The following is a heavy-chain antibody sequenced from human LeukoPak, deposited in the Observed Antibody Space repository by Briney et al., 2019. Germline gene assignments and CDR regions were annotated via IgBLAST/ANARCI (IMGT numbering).Heavy chain of an antibody. D-gene: IGHD7-27*01. J-gene: IGHJ6*02. CDR3: ARDGEPRYWGSGYYYGMDV. CDR1: GFNFGTYA. V-gene: IGHV3-23*01. Sequence: QTGGSMRLSCAASGFNFGTYAMNWVSQAPGKGLEWVSSISGSAGSTYYADSVKGRFTLSRDNSKNTLSLQMNSLRADDTAVYYCARDGEPRYWGSGYYYGMDVWGQGATVTVSS. CDR2: ISGSAGST.